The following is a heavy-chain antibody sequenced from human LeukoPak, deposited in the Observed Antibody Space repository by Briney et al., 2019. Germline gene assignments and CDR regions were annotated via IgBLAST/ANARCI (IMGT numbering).Heavy chain of an antibody. Sequence: ASVKVSCKASGYTFTSYYMHWVRQAPGQGLEWMGIINPSGGSTSYAQKFQGRVTMTIDTSTSTAYMELKSLRSDDTAVYYCARDLHRVVVRGVPHYYYYMDVWGKGTTVTISS. CDR3: ARDLHRVVVRGVPHYYYYMDV. CDR1: GYTFTSYY. V-gene: IGHV1-46*01. CDR2: INPSGGST. J-gene: IGHJ6*03. D-gene: IGHD3-10*01.